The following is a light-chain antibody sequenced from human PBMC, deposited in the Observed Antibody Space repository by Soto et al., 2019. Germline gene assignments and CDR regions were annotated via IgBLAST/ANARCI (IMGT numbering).Light chain of an antibody. J-gene: IGKJ4*01. Sequence: EIVLTQSPGTLSLSPGERATLSCRASQSVSSSYLAWYQQKPGQAPRLLIYGASSRATGIPDRFSGSGSGTDFTLTISRLEPEDFAVXXXXXXXXXXLTFXGGTKVDIK. CDR3: XXXXXXXLT. CDR1: QSVSSSY. V-gene: IGKV3-20*01. CDR2: GAS.